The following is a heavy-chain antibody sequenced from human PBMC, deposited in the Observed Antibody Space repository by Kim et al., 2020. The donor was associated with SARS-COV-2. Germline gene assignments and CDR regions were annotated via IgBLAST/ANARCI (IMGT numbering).Heavy chain of an antibody. D-gene: IGHD4-17*01. Sequence: SETLSLTCAVYGGSFSGYYWSWIRQPPGKGLEWIGEINHSGSTNYNPSLKSRVTISVDTSKNQFSLKLSSVTAADTAVYYCRLGPTVTTGIDAFDIWGQGTMVTVSS. V-gene: IGHV4-34*01. CDR3: RLGPTVTTGIDAFDI. CDR1: GGSFSGYY. J-gene: IGHJ3*02. CDR2: INHSGST.